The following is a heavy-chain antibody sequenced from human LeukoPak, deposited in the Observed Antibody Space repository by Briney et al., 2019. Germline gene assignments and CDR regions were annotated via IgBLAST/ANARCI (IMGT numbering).Heavy chain of an antibody. CDR1: GFTLSAYA. D-gene: IGHD3-10*01. CDR3: ARAGYSGSYYDLVY. V-gene: IGHV3-23*01. J-gene: IGHJ4*02. CDR2: IRGNGGGT. Sequence: GGSLRLSCAASGFTLSAYAMTWVRPAPGKGLEWVSIIRGNGGGTYYADSVKGRFNIFRDNSENTLYLQMNSLRVDDTAVYYCARAGYSGSYYDLVYWGQGTLVTVSS.